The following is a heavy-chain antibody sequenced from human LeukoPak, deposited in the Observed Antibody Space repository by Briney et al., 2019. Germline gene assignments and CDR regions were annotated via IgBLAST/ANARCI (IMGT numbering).Heavy chain of an antibody. V-gene: IGHV3-7*03. CDR1: GFTFSSYW. CDR3: AREAGRDGYNA. Sequence: GGSLRLSCAASGFTFSSYWMSWVRQGPGKGLEWVATIKQDGSEKYYVDSERGRFTISRDNAKNSLYLQMNSLRAEDTAVYYCAREAGRDGYNAWGQGTLVTVSS. CDR2: IKQDGSEK. D-gene: IGHD5-24*01. J-gene: IGHJ5*02.